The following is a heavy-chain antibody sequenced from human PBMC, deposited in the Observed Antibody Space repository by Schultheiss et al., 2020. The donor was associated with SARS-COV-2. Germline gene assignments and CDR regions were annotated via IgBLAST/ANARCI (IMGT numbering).Heavy chain of an antibody. D-gene: IGHD3-16*01. V-gene: IGHV4-59*12. Sequence: SESRDLTCTVSGGSIGTYYWHWIRQSLGKGLEWIGYIYHSGSDSTSYNPSLKSRVAISVDTSKNQFSLNLRSVTAADTAVYYCARAAGLRRHDYVYDIWGQGTMVTVSS. J-gene: IGHJ3*02. CDR3: ARAAGLRRHDYVYDI. CDR2: IYHSGSDST. CDR1: GGSIGTYY.